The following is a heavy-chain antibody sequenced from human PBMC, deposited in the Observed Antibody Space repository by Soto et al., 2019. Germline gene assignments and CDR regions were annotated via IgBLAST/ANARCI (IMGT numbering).Heavy chain of an antibody. J-gene: IGHJ6*02. CDR3: VRIYCSSTSCQPDYYYGMDV. CDR2: IYYSGST. V-gene: IGHV4-39*01. CDR1: GGSISSSSYY. D-gene: IGHD2-2*01. Sequence: PXETLSLTCTVSGGSISSSSYYWGWIRQPPGKGLEWIGSIYYSGSTYYNPSLKSRVTISVDTSKNQFSLKLSSVTAADTAVYYCVRIYCSSTSCQPDYYYGMDVWGQGTTVTVSS.